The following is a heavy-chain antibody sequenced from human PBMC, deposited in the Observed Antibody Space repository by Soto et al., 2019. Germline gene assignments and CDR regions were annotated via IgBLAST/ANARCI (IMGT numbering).Heavy chain of an antibody. Sequence: QLQLQESGPGLVKPSETLSLTCTVSGGSISSSSYYWGWIRQPPGKGLEWIGSIYYSGSTYYNPSLQSRVTISVDTSKNQFSLKLSSVTAADTAVYYCARHAIYCSGGSCYSRFDYWGQGTLVTVSS. CDR3: ARHAIYCSGGSCYSRFDY. V-gene: IGHV4-39*01. J-gene: IGHJ4*02. CDR2: IYYSGST. D-gene: IGHD2-15*01. CDR1: GGSISSSSYY.